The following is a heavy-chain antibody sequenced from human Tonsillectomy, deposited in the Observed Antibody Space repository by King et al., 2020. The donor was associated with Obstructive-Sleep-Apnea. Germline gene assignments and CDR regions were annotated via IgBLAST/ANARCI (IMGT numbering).Heavy chain of an antibody. D-gene: IGHD6-25*01. CDR1: GFAFSSYA. Sequence: VQLVQSGGGLGQPGGSLRLSCAASGFAFSSYAMSWVRQAPGKALEWVSGVSSNGWNKYYADSVRGRFTISRDNSKNTVYLQMNNLSDEDTAIYYCAKDRAYGSSGDYWGQGSLVTVSS. V-gene: IGHV3-23*04. J-gene: IGHJ4*02. CDR2: VSSNGWNK. CDR3: AKDRAYGSSGDY.